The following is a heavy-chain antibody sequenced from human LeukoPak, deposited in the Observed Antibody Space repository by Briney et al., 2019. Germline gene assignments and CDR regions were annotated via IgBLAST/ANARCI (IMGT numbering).Heavy chain of an antibody. Sequence: GASVKVSCKASGYTFTSYGASWVRQAPGQGLEWMGWISTYNGNTNYAQRFQGRVNMTTDTSTSTAYTELRSLRSDDTAVYYCARDQGYYFDYWGQGTLVTVSS. J-gene: IGHJ4*02. V-gene: IGHV1-18*01. CDR1: GYTFTSYG. CDR2: ISTYNGNT. CDR3: ARDQGYYFDY.